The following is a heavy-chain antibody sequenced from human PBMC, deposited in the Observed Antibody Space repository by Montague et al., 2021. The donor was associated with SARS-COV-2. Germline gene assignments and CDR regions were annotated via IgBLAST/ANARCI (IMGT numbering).Heavy chain of an antibody. CDR3: AKNLQPYSSGWYYFDY. D-gene: IGHD6-19*01. CDR2: VWCDGSYK. CDR1: GFTFSNYG. J-gene: IGHJ4*02. V-gene: IGHV3-33*06. Sequence: SLRLSCAASGFTFSNYGMHWVRQAPGKGLEWVAVVWCDGSYKYXXXSXXXRFGISRDNSKNTLYLQMNSLRAEDTAVYYCAKNLQPYSSGWYYFDYWGQGTLVTVSS.